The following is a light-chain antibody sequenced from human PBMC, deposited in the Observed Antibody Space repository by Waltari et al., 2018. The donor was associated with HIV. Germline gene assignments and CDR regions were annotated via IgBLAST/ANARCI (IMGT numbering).Light chain of an antibody. CDR2: EGS. V-gene: IGLV2-23*03. CDR3: CSYAGNSTFVV. CDR1: SSYVGGFNL. Sequence: QSALTQPASVSGSPGQSITLPCTGTSSYVGGFNLVSWYQQHPGKAPKLMIYEGSKRPSGVSNRFSGSKSGNTASLTISGLQAEDETDYYCCSYAGNSTFVVFGGGTKLTVL. J-gene: IGLJ2*01.